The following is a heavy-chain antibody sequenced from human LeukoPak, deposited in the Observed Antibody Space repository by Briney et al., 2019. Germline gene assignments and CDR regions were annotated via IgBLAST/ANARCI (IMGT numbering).Heavy chain of an antibody. D-gene: IGHD4-17*01. CDR1: GFTFSSYA. J-gene: IGHJ4*02. Sequence: GGSLRLSCAASGFTFSSYAMTWVRQPPGKGLEWVSAISGSGGSTYYADSVKGRFTISRDNSKNTLYLQMNSLRAEDTAVYYCAKGPTVRYYFDYWGQGTLVTVSS. CDR3: AKGPTVRYYFDY. V-gene: IGHV3-23*01. CDR2: ISGSGGST.